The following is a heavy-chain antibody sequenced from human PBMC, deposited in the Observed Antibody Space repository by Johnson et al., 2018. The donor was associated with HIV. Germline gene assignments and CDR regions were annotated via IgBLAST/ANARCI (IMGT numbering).Heavy chain of an antibody. D-gene: IGHD3-10*01. Sequence: QVQLVESGGGVIRPGGSLRLSCATSGFTFDDYGMSWVRQAPGKGLEWVAVISYDGSDKYYADSVKGRFTISRDNSKNTLYLQMNSLRAEDTAVYYCAREPRGPSAGSRIPDAFDIWGQGTMVTVSS. CDR2: ISYDGSDK. CDR3: AREPRGPSAGSRIPDAFDI. CDR1: GFTFDDYG. V-gene: IGHV3-30*03. J-gene: IGHJ3*02.